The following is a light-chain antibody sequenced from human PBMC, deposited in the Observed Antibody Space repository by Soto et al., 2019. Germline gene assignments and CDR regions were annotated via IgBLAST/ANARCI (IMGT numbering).Light chain of an antibody. CDR1: QTVSSTY. V-gene: IGKV3-20*01. J-gene: IGKJ2*01. Sequence: EIVLTQSPGTLSLSPGEGATLSCRASQTVSSTYLAWYQQKPGRAPSLLIHGASTRAAGIPDRFSASGSGTHFTLTINRLEPEDFAVYVCQQFGTSPYTFGNGTTVEIK. CDR2: GAS. CDR3: QQFGTSPYT.